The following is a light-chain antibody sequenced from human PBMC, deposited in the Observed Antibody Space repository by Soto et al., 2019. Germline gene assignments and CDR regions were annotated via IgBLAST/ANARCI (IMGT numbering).Light chain of an antibody. CDR3: SANTSSSTYV. CDR2: DVS. V-gene: IGLV2-14*01. Sequence: QSALTQPASVSGSPGQSITISCTGTSSDVGGYNYVSWYQQHPGKAPKLMIYDVSNRPSGVSNRFSGSKSGNTASLTISGLQAEDEADYYCSANTSSSTYVFGTGTKVTV. CDR1: SSDVGGYNY. J-gene: IGLJ1*01.